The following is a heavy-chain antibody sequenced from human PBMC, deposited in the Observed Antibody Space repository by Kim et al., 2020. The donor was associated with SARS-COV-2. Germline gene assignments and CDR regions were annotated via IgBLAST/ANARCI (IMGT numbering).Heavy chain of an antibody. CDR1: GFTFSNAW. CDR3: TTDSSLGFLEWLSTLDSYYGMDV. Sequence: GGSLRLSCAASGFTFSNAWMSWVRQAPGKGLEWVGRIKSKTDGGTTDYAAPVKGRFTISRDDSKNTLYLQMNSLKTEDTAVYYCTTDSSLGFLEWLSTLDSYYGMDVWGQGTTVTVSS. J-gene: IGHJ6*02. CDR2: IKSKTDGGTT. D-gene: IGHD3-3*01. V-gene: IGHV3-15*01.